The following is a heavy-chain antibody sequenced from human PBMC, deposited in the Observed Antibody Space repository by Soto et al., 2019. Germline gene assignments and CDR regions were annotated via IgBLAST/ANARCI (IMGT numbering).Heavy chain of an antibody. D-gene: IGHD3-3*01. J-gene: IGHJ5*02. V-gene: IGHV1-18*01. CDR2: ISAYNGNT. Sequence: GASVKVSCKASGYTFTSYGISWVRQAPGQGLEWMGWISAYNGNTNYAQKLQGRATMTTDTSTSTAYMELRSLRSDDTAVYYCARGGITIFGVVIAGNWFDPWGQGTLVTVSS. CDR3: ARGGITIFGVVIAGNWFDP. CDR1: GYTFTSYG.